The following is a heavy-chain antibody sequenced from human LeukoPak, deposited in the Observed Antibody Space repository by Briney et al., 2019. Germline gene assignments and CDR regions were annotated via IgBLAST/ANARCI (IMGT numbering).Heavy chain of an antibody. CDR2: ISSSSSYI. CDR1: GFTFSSYS. D-gene: IGHD3-10*01. J-gene: IGHJ4*02. Sequence: GGSLRLSCAASGFTFSSYSMNWVRQAPGKGLEWVTSISSSSSYIYYADSVKGRFTISRDNAKDSLYLQMNSLRAEDTAVYYCARASDLWFGELLSSYWGQGTLVTVSS. V-gene: IGHV3-21*01. CDR3: ARASDLWFGELLSSY.